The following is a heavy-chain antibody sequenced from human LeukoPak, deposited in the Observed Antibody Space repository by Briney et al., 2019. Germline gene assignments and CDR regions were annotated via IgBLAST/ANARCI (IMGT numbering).Heavy chain of an antibody. Sequence: GASVKVSCKASGGTFSSYAISWVRQAPGQGLEWMGRIIPILGIANYAQKFQGRVTITADKSTSTAYMELSSLRSEDTAVYYCARTPPDYDFWSGPHWYFDLWGRGTLVTVSS. CDR2: IIPILGIA. CDR1: GGTFSSYA. J-gene: IGHJ2*01. CDR3: ARTPPDYDFWSGPHWYFDL. V-gene: IGHV1-69*04. D-gene: IGHD3-3*01.